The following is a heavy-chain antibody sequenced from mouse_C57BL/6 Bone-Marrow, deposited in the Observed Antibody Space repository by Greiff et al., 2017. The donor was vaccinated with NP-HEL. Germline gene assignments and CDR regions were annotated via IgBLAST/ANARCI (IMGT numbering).Heavy chain of an antibody. Sequence: QVQLQQPGAELVRPGSSVKLSCKASGYTFTSYWMHWVKQRPIQGLEWIGNIDPSDSETPYNQKFKDKATLTVDKSSSTAYRQLSSLTSEDSAVYYCARDGAYWGQGTLVTVSA. J-gene: IGHJ3*01. CDR3: ARDGAY. CDR2: IDPSDSET. CDR1: GYTFTSYW. V-gene: IGHV1-52*01.